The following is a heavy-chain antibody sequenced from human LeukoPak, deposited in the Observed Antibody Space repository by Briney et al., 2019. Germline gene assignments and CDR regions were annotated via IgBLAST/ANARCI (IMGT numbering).Heavy chain of an antibody. CDR1: GYTFTSYD. Sequence: GASVKVSCKASGYTFTSYDINWVRQATGQGLEWMGWINPNSGNTGYAQKFQGRVSMTRNTSITTAYMELSTLRSEDTPVYYCARGSFRGYCSSTTCYTVNYWGQGTLVTVSS. V-gene: IGHV1-8*01. D-gene: IGHD2-2*02. CDR3: ARGSFRGYCSSTTCYTVNY. CDR2: INPNSGNT. J-gene: IGHJ4*02.